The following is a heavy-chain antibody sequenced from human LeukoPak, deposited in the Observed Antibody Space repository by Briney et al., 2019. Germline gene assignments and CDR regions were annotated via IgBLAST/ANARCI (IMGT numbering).Heavy chain of an antibody. D-gene: IGHD6-13*01. Sequence: GGPLRLSCAASGFTFSDYYMSWIRQAPGKGLEWVSYISSSSSYTNYADSVKGRFTISRDNAKNSLYLQMNSLRAEDTAVYYCARFQSSWRFFDYWGQGTLVTVSS. CDR1: GFTFSDYY. J-gene: IGHJ4*02. CDR3: ARFQSSWRFFDY. CDR2: ISSSSSYT. V-gene: IGHV3-11*06.